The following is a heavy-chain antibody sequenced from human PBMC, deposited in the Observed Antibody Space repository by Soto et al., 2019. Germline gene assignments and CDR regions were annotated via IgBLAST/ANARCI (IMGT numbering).Heavy chain of an antibody. CDR1: GGSVSSGSYY. Sequence: PSETLSLTCTVSGGSVSSGSYYWSWIRQPLGKGLEWIGYIYYSGSTNYNPSLKSRVTISVDTSKNQFSLKLSSVTAADTAVYYCARDIAAAGVVWFDPWGQGTLVTVSS. V-gene: IGHV4-61*01. J-gene: IGHJ5*02. CDR2: IYYSGST. D-gene: IGHD6-13*01. CDR3: ARDIAAAGVVWFDP.